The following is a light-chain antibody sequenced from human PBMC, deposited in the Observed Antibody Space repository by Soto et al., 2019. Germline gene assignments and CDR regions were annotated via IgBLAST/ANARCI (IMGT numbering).Light chain of an antibody. CDR2: EVS. J-gene: IGLJ2*01. CDR1: SSDIGAYNY. Sequence: QSALTQPASVSGSPGQSITISCTGTSSDIGAYNYVSWYQQHPGKAPKLMIYEVSNRPLGVSNRFSGSKSGNTASLTISGLQAEDEADYYCTSYTTISTLAFAAGTKVTVL. CDR3: TSYTTISTLA. V-gene: IGLV2-14*01.